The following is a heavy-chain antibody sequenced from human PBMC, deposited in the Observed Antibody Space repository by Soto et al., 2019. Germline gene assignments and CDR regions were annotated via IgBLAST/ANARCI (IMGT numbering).Heavy chain of an antibody. J-gene: IGHJ6*02. CDR1: GGSISSSSYY. CDR2: IYYSGST. V-gene: IGHV4-39*01. CDR3: ASQASPYYYYGMDV. Sequence: SETLSLTCAVSGGSISSSSYYWGWIRQPPGKGLEWIGSIYYSGSTYYNPSLKSRVTISVDTSKNQFSLKLSSVTAADTAVYYCASQASPYYYYGMDVWGQGTTVTVSS.